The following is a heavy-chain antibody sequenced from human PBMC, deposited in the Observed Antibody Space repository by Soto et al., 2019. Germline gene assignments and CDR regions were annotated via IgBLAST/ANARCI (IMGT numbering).Heavy chain of an antibody. J-gene: IGHJ3*02. CDR2: ISGSGGST. Sequence: GGSLRLSCAASGFTFSSYAMSWVRQAPGKGLEWVSAISGSGGSTYYADSVKGRFTISRDNSKNTLYLQMNSLRAEDTAVYYCAEADWGGYDAFDIWGQGTMVTVSS. V-gene: IGHV3-23*01. CDR1: GFTFSSYA. CDR3: AEADWGGYDAFDI. D-gene: IGHD7-27*01.